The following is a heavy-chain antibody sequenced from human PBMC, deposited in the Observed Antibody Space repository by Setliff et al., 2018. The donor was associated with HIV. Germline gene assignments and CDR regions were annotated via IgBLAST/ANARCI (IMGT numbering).Heavy chain of an antibody. CDR1: GYTFTSYG. V-gene: IGHV1-18*01. D-gene: IGHD3-3*01. J-gene: IGHJ3*02. CDR2: ISAYNGNT. CDR3: ARGYYNFWSGYYDSRFPTPIDAFDI. Sequence: ASVKVSCKASGYTFTSYGISWVRQAPGQGLEWMGWISAYNGNTNYAQKLQGRVTMTTDTSTSTAYMELRSLRSDDTAVYYCARGYYNFWSGYYDSRFPTPIDAFDIWGQGTMGTVSS.